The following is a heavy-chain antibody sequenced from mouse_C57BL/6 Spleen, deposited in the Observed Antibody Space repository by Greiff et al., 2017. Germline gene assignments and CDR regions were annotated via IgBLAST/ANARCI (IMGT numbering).Heavy chain of an antibody. J-gene: IGHJ1*03. Sequence: VQLQQSGAELVRPGSSVKLSCKASGYTFTSYWMDWVKQRPGQGLEWIGNIYPSDSETHYNQKFKDKATLTVDKSSSTAYMQLSSLTSEDSAVYYCARKGLRRSWYFDVWGTGTTVTVSS. CDR2: IYPSDSET. D-gene: IGHD2-2*01. V-gene: IGHV1-61*01. CDR3: ARKGLRRSWYFDV. CDR1: GYTFTSYW.